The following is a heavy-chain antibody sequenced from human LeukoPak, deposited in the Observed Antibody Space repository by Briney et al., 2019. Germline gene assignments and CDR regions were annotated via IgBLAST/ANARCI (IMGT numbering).Heavy chain of an antibody. CDR1: GGSISSHY. Sequence: PSQTLSLTYPVAGGSISSHYWSWIRQPPGKGLEWIGYIHYSGRPNYNPSLKAGVTMSVDTSKNQFSLKLSSVTAADTAVFYCAREYMGENKEGERYYYRSGSDYFNWFDPWGQGTLVTVSS. CDR3: AREYMGENKEGERYYYRSGSDYFNWFDP. D-gene: IGHD3-10*01. J-gene: IGHJ5*02. V-gene: IGHV4-59*11. CDR2: IHYSGRP.